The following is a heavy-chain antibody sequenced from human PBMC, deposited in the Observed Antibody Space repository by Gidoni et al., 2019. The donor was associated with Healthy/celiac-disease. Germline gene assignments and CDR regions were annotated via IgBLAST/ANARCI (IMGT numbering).Heavy chain of an antibody. CDR1: GFTFSSYS. CDR3: AREEYQPLYFDY. D-gene: IGHD2-2*01. J-gene: IGHJ4*02. CDR2: ISSSSSYI. V-gene: IGHV3-21*01. Sequence: EVQLVESGGGLVKPGGSLSLSCAASGFTFSSYSMNWVRQAPGKGLEWVSSISSSSSYIYYADSVKGRFTISRDNAKNSLYLQMNSLRAEDTAVYYCAREEYQPLYFDYWGQGTLVTVSS.